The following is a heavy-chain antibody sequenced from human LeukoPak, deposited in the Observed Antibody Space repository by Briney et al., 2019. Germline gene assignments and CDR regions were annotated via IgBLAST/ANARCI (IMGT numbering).Heavy chain of an antibody. J-gene: IGHJ4*02. CDR3: ARGSIAAAVGY. Sequence: SETLSLTCAVYGGSFSGYYWSWIRQPPGKGLEWIGEINHSGSTNYNPSLKSRVTISVDTSKNQFSLKLSSVTAADTAVYYCARGSIAAAVGYWGQGTLVTVSS. CDR2: INHSGST. D-gene: IGHD6-13*01. V-gene: IGHV4-34*01. CDR1: GGSFSGYY.